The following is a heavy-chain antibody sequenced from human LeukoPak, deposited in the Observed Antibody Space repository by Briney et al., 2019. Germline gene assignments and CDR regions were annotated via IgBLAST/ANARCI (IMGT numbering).Heavy chain of an antibody. CDR3: ARVNGDNLRLGELSLYWFDP. V-gene: IGHV1-18*01. Sequence: GASVKVSCKASGYTFTSYGISWVRQAPGQGLEWMGWISAYNGNTNYAQKLQGRVTMTTDTSTSTAYMELRSLRSDDTAVYYCARVNGDNLRLGELSLYWFDPWGQGTLVTVSS. D-gene: IGHD3-16*02. CDR1: GYTFTSYG. CDR2: ISAYNGNT. J-gene: IGHJ5*02.